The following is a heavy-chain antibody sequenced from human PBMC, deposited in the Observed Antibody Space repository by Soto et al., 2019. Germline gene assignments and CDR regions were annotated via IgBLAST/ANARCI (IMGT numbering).Heavy chain of an antibody. CDR3: ARDSPPLDC. CDR1: GGSVRSSSYY. CDR2: IYYSGST. Sequence: SETLSLTCTVSGGSVRSSSYYWSWIRQPPGKGLEWIGYIYYSGSTNYNPSLKSRVTISVDTSKNQFSLKLSSVTAADTAVYYCARDSPPLDCSAQPILVTVSS. V-gene: IGHV4-61*01. J-gene: IGHJ4*02.